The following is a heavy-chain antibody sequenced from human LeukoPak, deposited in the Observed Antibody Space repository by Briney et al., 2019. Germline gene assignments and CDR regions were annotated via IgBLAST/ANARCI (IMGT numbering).Heavy chain of an antibody. V-gene: IGHV3-21*01. CDR1: GFTFSSYS. Sequence: GGSLRLSCAASGFTFSSYSMNWVRQAPGKGLEWASPISSSSSYIYYADSVKGRFTISRDNAKNSLYLQMNSLRAEDTAVYYCARMGTLNWFDPWGQGTLVTVSS. D-gene: IGHD7-27*01. CDR3: ARMGTLNWFDP. CDR2: ISSSSSYI. J-gene: IGHJ5*02.